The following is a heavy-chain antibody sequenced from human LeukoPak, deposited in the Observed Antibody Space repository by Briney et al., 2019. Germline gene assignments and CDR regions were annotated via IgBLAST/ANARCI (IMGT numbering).Heavy chain of an antibody. D-gene: IGHD2/OR15-2a*01. CDR2: ISGSSSYT. CDR1: GFTFSDYY. Sequence: GGSQRLSCAASGFTFSDYYMSWIRQAPGKGLEWVSYISGSSSYTNYADSVKGRFTISRDNAKNSLYLQMNSLRAEDTAVYYCARAVTSYFDYWGQGTLVTVSS. CDR3: ARAVTSYFDY. V-gene: IGHV3-11*05. J-gene: IGHJ4*02.